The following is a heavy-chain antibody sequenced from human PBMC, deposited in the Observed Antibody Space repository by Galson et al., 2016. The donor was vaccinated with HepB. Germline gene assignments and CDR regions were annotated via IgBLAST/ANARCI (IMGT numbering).Heavy chain of an antibody. CDR1: GFTFSRNW. Sequence: SLRLSCAASGFTFSRNWMTWVRQAPGKGLEWVANIKQDGSEKNYVDSVKGRITISRDTTKNSLFLQMSSLRAEDTAVYFCATGSSGIWHLYYFDYWGQGTLVTVSS. J-gene: IGHJ4*02. CDR2: IKQDGSEK. D-gene: IGHD6-25*01. V-gene: IGHV3-7*02. CDR3: ATGSSGIWHLYYFDY.